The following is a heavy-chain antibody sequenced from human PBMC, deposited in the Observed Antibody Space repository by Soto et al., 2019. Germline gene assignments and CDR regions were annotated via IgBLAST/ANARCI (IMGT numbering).Heavy chain of an antibody. D-gene: IGHD5-18*01. CDR3: ANVGSNTAMVPYYFDY. CDR2: ISGSGGST. V-gene: IGHV3-23*01. Sequence: GGSLRLSCAASGFTFSSYAMSWVRQAPGKGLEWDSAISGSGGSTYYADSVKGRFTISRDNSKNTLYLQMNSLRAEDTAVYYCANVGSNTAMVPYYFDYWGQGTLVTVSS. CDR1: GFTFSSYA. J-gene: IGHJ4*02.